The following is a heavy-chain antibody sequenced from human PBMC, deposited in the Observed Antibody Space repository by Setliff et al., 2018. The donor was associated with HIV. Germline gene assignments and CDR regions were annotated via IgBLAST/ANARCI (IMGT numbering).Heavy chain of an antibody. V-gene: IGHV3-48*01. D-gene: IGHD6-19*01. J-gene: IGHJ4*02. CDR1: GFTFSSYA. Sequence: PGGSLRLSCAASGFTFSSYAIHWVRQAPGKGLEWVAYVSSDGGTIYYADSVKGRFTISRDNAKNSLSLQMNSLRAEDTAVYYCARELYSTGKSLDFWGQGTLVTVSS. CDR2: VSSDGGTI. CDR3: ARELYSTGKSLDF.